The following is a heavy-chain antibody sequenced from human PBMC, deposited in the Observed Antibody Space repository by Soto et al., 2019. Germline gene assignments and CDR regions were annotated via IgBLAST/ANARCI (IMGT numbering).Heavy chain of an antibody. CDR1: EFSFSDYW. D-gene: IGHD6-13*01. Sequence: EVQLVESGGGFVQPGGSLRLSCSASEFSFSDYWMTWVRQAPGKGLEWVASIKKDGSEKSYVDSVKGRCTIYRDNAKNSLYLHMSSLRDEDTPVYYCARRAAVVGLDYWGHGALVTVSS. CDR2: IKKDGSEK. J-gene: IGHJ4*01. V-gene: IGHV3-7*01. CDR3: ARRAAVVGLDY.